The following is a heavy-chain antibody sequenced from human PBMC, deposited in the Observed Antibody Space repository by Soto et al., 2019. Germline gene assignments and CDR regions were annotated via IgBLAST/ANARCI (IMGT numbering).Heavy chain of an antibody. D-gene: IGHD3-10*01. Sequence: SETLSLTCTVSGYSISSGTYYWAWIRQPPGKGLEWIGSIYKSGSTNYNPSLKSRVTISVDTSKNQFSLKLNSVTAADTAVYYCARHVYGSRSDYWGQGILVTVSS. CDR2: IYKSGST. J-gene: IGHJ4*02. V-gene: IGHV4-39*01. CDR3: ARHVYGSRSDY. CDR1: GYSISSGTYY.